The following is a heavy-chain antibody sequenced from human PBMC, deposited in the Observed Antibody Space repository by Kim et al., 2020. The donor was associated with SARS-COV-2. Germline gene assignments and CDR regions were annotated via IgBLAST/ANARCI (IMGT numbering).Heavy chain of an antibody. V-gene: IGHV1-2*06. J-gene: IGHJ5*02. CDR3: ARDPVLLWFGESSRGWFDP. Sequence: ASVKVSCKASGYTFTGYYMHWVRQAPGQGLEWMGRINPNSGGTNYAQKFQGRVTMTRDTSISTAYMELSRLRSDDTAVYYCARDPVLLWFGESSRGWFDPWGQGTLVTVSS. CDR1: GYTFTGYY. CDR2: INPNSGGT. D-gene: IGHD3-10*01.